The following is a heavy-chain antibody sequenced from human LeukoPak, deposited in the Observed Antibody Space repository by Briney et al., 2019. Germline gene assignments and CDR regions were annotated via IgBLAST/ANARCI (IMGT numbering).Heavy chain of an antibody. CDR3: ARGPGIAVAGPHNNWFDP. D-gene: IGHD6-19*01. Sequence: SETLSLTCAVYGGSFSGYYWGWIRQPPGKGLEWIGEINHSGSTNYNPSLKSRVTISVDTSKNQFSLKLSSVTAADTAVYYCARGPGIAVAGPHNNWFDPWGQGTLVTVSS. J-gene: IGHJ5*02. V-gene: IGHV4-34*01. CDR1: GGSFSGYY. CDR2: INHSGST.